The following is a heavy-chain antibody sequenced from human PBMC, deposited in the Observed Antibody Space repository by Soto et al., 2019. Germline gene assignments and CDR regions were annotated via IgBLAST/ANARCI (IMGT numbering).Heavy chain of an antibody. CDR2: INPNSGDT. Sequence: ASVKVSCKASGYTFTGYYLHWVRQAPGQGLEWMGWINPNSGDTDYAQKFQGRVTMTRNTSISTAYMELSSLRSEDTAVYYCARGGTYYDFWSGYSDYYYYMDVWGKGTTVTVSS. J-gene: IGHJ6*03. CDR3: ARGGTYYDFWSGYSDYYYYMDV. V-gene: IGHV1-8*02. D-gene: IGHD3-3*01. CDR1: GYTFTGYY.